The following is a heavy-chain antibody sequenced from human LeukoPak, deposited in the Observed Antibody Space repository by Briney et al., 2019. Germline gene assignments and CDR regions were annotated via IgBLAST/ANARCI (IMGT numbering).Heavy chain of an antibody. J-gene: IGHJ4*02. D-gene: IGHD3-10*01. CDR2: IYYSGST. Sequence: SETLSLTCAVYGGSFSSYYWGWIRQPPGKGLEWIGSIYYSGSTYYNPSLKSRVTISVDTSKNQFSLKLSSVTAADTAVYYCARHVGFGELLGDFDYWGQGTLVTVSS. CDR1: GGSFSSYY. CDR3: ARHVGFGELLGDFDY. V-gene: IGHV4-39*01.